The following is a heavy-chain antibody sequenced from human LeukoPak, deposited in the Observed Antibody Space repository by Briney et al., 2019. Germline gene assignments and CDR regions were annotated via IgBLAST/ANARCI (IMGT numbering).Heavy chain of an antibody. CDR3: ARDNALGDSAWWFDP. CDR1: GYTFTAYY. V-gene: IGHV1-2*02. CDR2: INPDSGGT. D-gene: IGHD5-12*01. J-gene: IGHJ5*02. Sequence: ASVKVSCKASGYTFTAYYMHWVRQAPGQGLEWMGWINPDSGGTNYAQKFQGRVTMTRDTSISTDYMEVSSLRSEDTAVYYCARDNALGDSAWWFDPWGQGTLVTVSS.